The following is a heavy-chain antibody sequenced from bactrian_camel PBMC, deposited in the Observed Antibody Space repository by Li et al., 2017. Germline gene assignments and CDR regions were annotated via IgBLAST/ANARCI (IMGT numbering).Heavy chain of an antibody. CDR2: IGVNGGT. V-gene: IGHV3S53*01. J-gene: IGHJ4*01. CDR3: AADPNFKWYLDSSDRTTRAEFAY. Sequence: HVQLVESGGDSVQPGGSLRLSCAASGISVSGTYMAWFRQGPAQEREAVAGIGVNGGTIYASTVRGRFTISKDNNANTLYLQMNNLKLEDTAVYFCAADPNFKWYLDSSDRTTRAEFAYWGQGTQVTVS. D-gene: IGHD7*01. CDR1: GISVSGTY.